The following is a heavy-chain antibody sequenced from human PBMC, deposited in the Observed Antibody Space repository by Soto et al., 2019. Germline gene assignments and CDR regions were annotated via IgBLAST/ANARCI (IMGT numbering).Heavy chain of an antibody. D-gene: IGHD2-2*01. Sequence: PSETLSLTCTVSGGSISSYYWSWIRQPAGKGLEWIGRIYTSGSTNYNPSLKSRVTMSVDTSKNQFSLKLSSVTAADTAVYYCASVGVAVPAARSCPRYSFYYGMDVWGQGTRVTVS. J-gene: IGHJ6*02. CDR2: IYTSGST. CDR1: GGSISSYY. CDR3: ASVGVAVPAARSCPRYSFYYGMDV. V-gene: IGHV4-4*07.